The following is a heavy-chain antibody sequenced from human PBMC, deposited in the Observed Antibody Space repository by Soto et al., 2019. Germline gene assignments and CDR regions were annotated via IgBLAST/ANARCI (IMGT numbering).Heavy chain of an antibody. CDR3: ARSVYSSGFSPNEVNWFDP. Sequence: PSQTLSLTFAISWDSVSSNSAAWNCIRQSPSRGLEWLGRTYYRSKWYNDYAVSVKSRITINPDTSKNQFSLQLNSVTPEDTAVYYCARSVYSSGFSPNEVNWFDPWGQGTLVTVSS. V-gene: IGHV6-1*01. CDR1: WDSVSSNSAA. D-gene: IGHD6-19*01. CDR2: TYYRSKWYN. J-gene: IGHJ5*02.